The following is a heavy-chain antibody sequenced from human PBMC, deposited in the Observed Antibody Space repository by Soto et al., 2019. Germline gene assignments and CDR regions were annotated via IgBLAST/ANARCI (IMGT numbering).Heavy chain of an antibody. CDR2: ISYDGSDK. D-gene: IGHD5-18*01. CDR3: AKERRYSFDALDL. J-gene: IGHJ3*01. V-gene: IGHV3-30*04. CDR1: GLTFSNYA. Sequence: GGSLRLSCAASGLTFSNYAMHWVRQAPGKGLEWVTMISYDGSDKYYADSVRGRFTISRDNTKNTVWLQMNSLRGEDTAVYYCAKERRYSFDALDLWGQGTLVTVSS.